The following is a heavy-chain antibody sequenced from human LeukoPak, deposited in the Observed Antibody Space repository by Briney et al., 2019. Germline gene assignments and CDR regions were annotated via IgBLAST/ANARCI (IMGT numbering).Heavy chain of an antibody. J-gene: IGHJ4*02. CDR3: AKEYTFGGVIVANFDY. D-gene: IGHD3-16*02. V-gene: IGHV3-9*01. CDR2: ISWNSNTI. Sequence: QPGRSLRLSCAASGFIFDDYAMHWVREAPGKGLEWVSGISWNSNTIGYADSVKGRFTISRDNSKNTLYLQMNSLRAEDTAVYYCAKEYTFGGVIVANFDYWGQGTLVTVSS. CDR1: GFIFDDYA.